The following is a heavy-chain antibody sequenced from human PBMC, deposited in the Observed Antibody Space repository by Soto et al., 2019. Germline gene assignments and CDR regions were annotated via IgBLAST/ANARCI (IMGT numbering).Heavy chain of an antibody. Sequence: QLQLQESGPGLVKPSETLSLTCTVSGGSISSSSHYWGWIRQPPGKGLEWIGSIYYSGSTYYNPSLKSRVTTSVDTSKNQFSLRLSSVTAADTAVYYCGRQDEGYDFWSGYPGFFDCWGQGTLVTVSS. CDR3: GRQDEGYDFWSGYPGFFDC. CDR2: IYYSGST. V-gene: IGHV4-39*01. CDR1: GGSISSSSHY. J-gene: IGHJ4*02. D-gene: IGHD3-3*01.